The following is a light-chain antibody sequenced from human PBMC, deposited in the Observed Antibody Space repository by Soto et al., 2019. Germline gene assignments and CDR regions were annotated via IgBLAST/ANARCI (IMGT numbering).Light chain of an antibody. CDR1: TGAVTNGHY. CDR2: DTA. Sequence: QAVVTQEPSPTVSPGGTVTLTCGSSTGAVTNGHYPYWFQQKPGQAPRTLIYDTANRHSWTPARLSGSLLGGKAALTLSGAQPEDEAEYYCLLSYNGPYVFGTGTKVTVL. J-gene: IGLJ1*01. V-gene: IGLV7-46*01. CDR3: LLSYNGPYV.